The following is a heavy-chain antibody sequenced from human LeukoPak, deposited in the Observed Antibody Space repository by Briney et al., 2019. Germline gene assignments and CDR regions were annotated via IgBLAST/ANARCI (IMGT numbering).Heavy chain of an antibody. D-gene: IGHD3-3*01. CDR3: ARAMSYYDFWSGYLESGSFDY. CDR1: GGSFSGYY. Sequence: SETLYLTCAVYGGSFSGYYWSWIRQPPGKGLEWIGEINHSGSTNYNPSLKSRVTISVDTSKNQFSLKLSSVTAADTAVYYCARAMSYYDFWSGYLESGSFDYWGQGTLVTVSS. CDR2: INHSGST. V-gene: IGHV4-34*01. J-gene: IGHJ4*02.